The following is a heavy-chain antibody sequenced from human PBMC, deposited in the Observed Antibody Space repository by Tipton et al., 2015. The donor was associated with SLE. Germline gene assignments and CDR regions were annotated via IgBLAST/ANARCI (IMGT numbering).Heavy chain of an antibody. D-gene: IGHD6-13*01. CDR1: GFTVTSSY. Sequence: GSLRLSCAASGFTVTSSYMSWVRQAPGKGLEWVSVIYSGGRTYYADSVKGRFTISRDNSKNTLYLQMNSLRAEDTAVYYCAKAATIAASPFYWGQGTLVTVSS. CDR2: IYSGGRT. CDR3: AKAATIAASPFY. J-gene: IGHJ4*02. V-gene: IGHV3-53*05.